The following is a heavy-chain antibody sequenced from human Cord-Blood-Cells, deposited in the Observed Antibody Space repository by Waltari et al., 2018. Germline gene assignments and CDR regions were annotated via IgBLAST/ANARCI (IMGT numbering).Heavy chain of an antibody. J-gene: IGHJ3*02. CDR2: INHSGST. V-gene: IGHV4-34*01. CDR3: ARGDAFDI. CDR1: GGSFSGYY. Sequence: QVQLQQWGAGLLKPSETLSLTCAVYGGSFSGYYWSWIRQPPGKGLEWIGEINHSGSTNYNPSLKSLVTISVDTSKNQFSLKLSSVTAADTAVYYCARGDAFDIWGQGTMVTVSS.